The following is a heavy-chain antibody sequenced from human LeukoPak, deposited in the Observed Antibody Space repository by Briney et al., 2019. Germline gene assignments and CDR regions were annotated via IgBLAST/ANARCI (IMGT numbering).Heavy chain of an antibody. Sequence: GESLKISCKGSGHSFDSYWIGWVRQMPGKGLQWMGSIYPGDSDTRYSPSFQGQVTISADKSIDTAYLQWSSLKASDTAMYYCARKYCRSSSCYVAFDYWGQGTLVTVSS. CDR1: GHSFDSYW. CDR3: ARKYCRSSSCYVAFDY. D-gene: IGHD2-2*01. J-gene: IGHJ4*02. CDR2: IYPGDSDT. V-gene: IGHV5-51*01.